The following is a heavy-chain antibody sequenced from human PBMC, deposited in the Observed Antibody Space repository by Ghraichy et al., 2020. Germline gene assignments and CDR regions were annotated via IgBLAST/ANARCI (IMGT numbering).Heavy chain of an antibody. J-gene: IGHJ4*02. Sequence: GGSQRLSCAASGFTFSSYAMSWVRQAPGKGLEWVSAISGSGGSTYYADSVKGRFTISRDNSKNTLYLQMNSLRAEDTAVYYCAKGDDYVWGSYPFYDYWGQGTLVTVSS. V-gene: IGHV3-23*01. CDR3: AKGDDYVWGSYPFYDY. D-gene: IGHD3-16*02. CDR2: ISGSGGST. CDR1: GFTFSSYA.